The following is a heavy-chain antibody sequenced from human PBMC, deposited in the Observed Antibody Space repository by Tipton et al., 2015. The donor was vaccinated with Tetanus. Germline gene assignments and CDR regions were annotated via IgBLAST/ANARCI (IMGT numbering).Heavy chain of an antibody. CDR2: IYYSGST. CDR1: GGPISSGGYY. J-gene: IGHJ4*02. D-gene: IGHD1-26*01. Sequence: TLSLTCTVSGGPISSGGYYWSWIRQHPGKGLEWIGDIYYSGSTYYNPSLKSRVTLSVDTSKNQFPLKLNSVSAADTAVYYRARDQARGARGWNYFDYWGQGTLVTVSS. V-gene: IGHV4-31*03. CDR3: ARDQARGARGWNYFDY.